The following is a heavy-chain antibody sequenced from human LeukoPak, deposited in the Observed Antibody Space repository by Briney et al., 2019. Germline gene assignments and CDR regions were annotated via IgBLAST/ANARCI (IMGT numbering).Heavy chain of an antibody. V-gene: IGHV5-51*01. CDR2: VYPGDSDT. Sequence: GESLKISCKGSGYTFTSYWIAWVRQMPGKGLEWMGIVYPGDSDTRYSPSFQGQVTISADKSISTAYLQWSSLKASDTAMYYCARHGWDIVVVPAAMVGAFDIWGQGTMVTVSS. CDR3: ARHGWDIVVVPAAMVGAFDI. CDR1: GYTFTSYW. D-gene: IGHD2-2*01. J-gene: IGHJ3*02.